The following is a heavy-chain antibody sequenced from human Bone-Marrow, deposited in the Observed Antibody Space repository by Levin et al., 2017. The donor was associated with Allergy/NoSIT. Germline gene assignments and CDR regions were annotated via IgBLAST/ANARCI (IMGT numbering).Heavy chain of an antibody. D-gene: IGHD6-6*01. Sequence: SETLSLTCSVSGVSITSGGYYWNWIRQRPGKGLEWIGIIYYSGSTSYNPSLKSPVTISLDASKNQFSLQLSSVTAADTALYFCAGKYTSSSILNFWGQGIQVTVSS. CDR2: IYYSGST. CDR3: AGKYTSSSILNF. CDR1: GVSITSGGYY. J-gene: IGHJ4*02. V-gene: IGHV4-31*01.